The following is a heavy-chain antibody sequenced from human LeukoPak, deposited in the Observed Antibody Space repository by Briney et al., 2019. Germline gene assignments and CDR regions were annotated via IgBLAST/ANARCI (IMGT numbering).Heavy chain of an antibody. D-gene: IGHD2-2*01. CDR1: GGSISSGDYY. CDR3: AKTPYCSSTSCYYYYNMDV. V-gene: IGHV4-30-4*08. Sequence: PSQTLSLTCTVSGGSISSGDYYWSWIRQPPGKGLEWIGYIYYSGSTYYNPSLKSRVTISVDTSKNQFSLKLSSVTAADTAVYYCAKTPYCSSTSCYYYYNMDVWGKGTTVTVSS. CDR2: IYYSGST. J-gene: IGHJ6*03.